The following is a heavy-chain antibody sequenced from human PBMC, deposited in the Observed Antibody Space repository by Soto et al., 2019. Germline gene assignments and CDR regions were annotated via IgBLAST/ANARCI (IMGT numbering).Heavy chain of an antibody. V-gene: IGHV4-34*01. J-gene: IGHJ4*02. D-gene: IGHD4-17*01. Sequence: PSETLSLTCAVYGGSFSCYYWSWIRQPPGKGLEWIGEINHSGSTNYNPSLKSRVTISVDTSKNQFSLKLSSVTAADTAVYYCARGPRLGYGDYDDYWGQGTLVTVSS. CDR3: ARGPRLGYGDYDDY. CDR1: GGSFSCYY. CDR2: INHSGST.